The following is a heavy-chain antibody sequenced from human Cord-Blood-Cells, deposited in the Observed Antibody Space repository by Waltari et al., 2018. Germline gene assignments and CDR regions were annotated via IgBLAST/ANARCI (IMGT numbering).Heavy chain of an antibody. V-gene: IGHV4-34*01. Sequence: QVQLQQWGAGLLKPSETLSLTCAVYGGSFRGYYWSWIRQPPGKGLEWIGEINHSGSTNYNPSLKSRVTISVDTSKNQFSLKLSSVTAADTAVYYCASIVVVPAAMYAFDIWGQGTMVTVSS. CDR1: GGSFRGYY. CDR2: INHSGST. CDR3: ASIVVVPAAMYAFDI. J-gene: IGHJ3*02. D-gene: IGHD2-2*01.